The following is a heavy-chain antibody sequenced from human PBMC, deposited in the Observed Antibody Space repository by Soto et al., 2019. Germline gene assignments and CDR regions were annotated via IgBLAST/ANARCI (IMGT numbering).Heavy chain of an antibody. CDR3: ARHILERITIFRVVIRWFDP. CDR1: CGSIISSSYY. D-gene: IGHD3-3*01. J-gene: IGHJ5*02. CDR2: IYYSGST. Sequence: PSETLALTCTFSCGSIISSSYYWGWIRQPPGKGLEWIWSIYYSGSTYYNPSLKSRVTISVDTSKNQFSLKLSSVTAAETAVYYCARHILERITIFRVVIRWFDPWGQGTLVTVSS. V-gene: IGHV4-39*01.